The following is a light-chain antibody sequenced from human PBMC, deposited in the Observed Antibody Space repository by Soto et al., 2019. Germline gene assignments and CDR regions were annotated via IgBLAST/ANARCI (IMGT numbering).Light chain of an antibody. J-gene: IGKJ4*01. Sequence: DIQMTQSPSSLSASVGDRVTITCQASQAISNYLNWYQQKPGKAPKLLIYDASNLETGVPSRFSGSGSGTDFNFAISNLQPEDIATYYCQQYDNLPRTLTFGGGTKVEIK. CDR1: QAISNY. CDR3: QQYDNLPRTLT. CDR2: DAS. V-gene: IGKV1-33*01.